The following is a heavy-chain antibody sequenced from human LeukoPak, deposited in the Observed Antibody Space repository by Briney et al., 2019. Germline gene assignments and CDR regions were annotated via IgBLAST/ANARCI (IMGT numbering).Heavy chain of an antibody. CDR1: GYTFTSYD. CDR2: MNPNSGYT. CDR3: AREPRRFGD. D-gene: IGHD3-10*01. J-gene: IGHJ4*02. V-gene: IGHV1-8*01. Sequence: ASVKVSCKASGYTFTSYDINWVRQATGQGLEWLGYMNPNSGYTGYVQKFQGRVTITSDTSINTAYMELSSLRSEDTAVYYCAREPRRFGDWGQGTLVTVSS.